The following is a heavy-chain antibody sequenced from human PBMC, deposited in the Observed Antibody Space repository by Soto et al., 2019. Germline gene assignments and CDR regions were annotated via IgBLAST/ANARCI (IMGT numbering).Heavy chain of an antibody. CDR2: IYYSGST. D-gene: IGHD6-6*01. CDR3: ARGTARTHAFDI. CDR1: GGSISSGGYC. Sequence: SETLSLTCTVSGGSISSGGYCWSWIRQHPGKGLEWIGYIYYSGSTYYNPSLKSRVTISVDTSKNQFSLKLSSVTAADTAVYYCARGTARTHAFDIWGQGTMVTVSS. V-gene: IGHV4-31*03. J-gene: IGHJ3*02.